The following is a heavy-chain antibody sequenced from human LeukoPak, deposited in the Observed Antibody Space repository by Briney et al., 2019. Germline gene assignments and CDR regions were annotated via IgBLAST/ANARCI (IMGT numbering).Heavy chain of an antibody. CDR1: GFTVSSNY. D-gene: IGHD3-10*02. J-gene: IGHJ6*04. CDR2: IYSDGST. Sequence: PGGSLRLSCAASGFTVSSNYMSWVRQAPGKGLEWVSVIYSDGSTYDADSVKGRFTISRDNSKNTLYLQVNSLRAEDTAVYYCAELGITMIGGVWGKGTTVTISS. V-gene: IGHV3-66*01. CDR3: AELGITMIGGV.